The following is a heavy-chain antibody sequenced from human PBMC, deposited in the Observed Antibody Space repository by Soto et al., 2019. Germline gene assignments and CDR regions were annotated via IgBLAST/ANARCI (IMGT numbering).Heavy chain of an antibody. CDR1: GYTFTSYG. CDR2: ISAYNGNT. CDR3: AREFFLTGYPSGWFDP. V-gene: IGHV1-18*04. Sequence: GASVKVSCKASGYTFTSYGISWVRQAPGQGLEWMGWISAYNGNTNYAQKLQGRVTMTTDTSTSTAYMELRSLRSDDTAVYYCAREFFLTGYPSGWFDPWGQGTLVTVS. J-gene: IGHJ5*02. D-gene: IGHD3-9*01.